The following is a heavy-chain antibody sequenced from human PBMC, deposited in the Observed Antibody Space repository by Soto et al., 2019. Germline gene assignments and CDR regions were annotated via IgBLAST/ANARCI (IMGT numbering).Heavy chain of an antibody. CDR3: AKDQSENSGAVVVVAAIDY. CDR2: ISGGRGGT. V-gene: IGHV3-23*01. Sequence: GGSLRLSCAASGFTFSAYAMSWVRQAPGQGLEWVSGISGGRGGTYYADSVKGRFTISRDNSKNTLYLQMNSLRAEDTAMYYCAKDQSENSGAVVVVAAIDYWGQGT. J-gene: IGHJ4*02. D-gene: IGHD2-15*01. CDR1: GFTFSAYA.